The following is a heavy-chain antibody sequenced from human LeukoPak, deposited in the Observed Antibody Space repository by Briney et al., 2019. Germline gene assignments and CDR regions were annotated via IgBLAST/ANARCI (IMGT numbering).Heavy chain of an antibody. CDR3: ARDPHHDYSIDY. CDR2: ISYDGTTA. J-gene: IGHJ4*02. Sequence: PGGSLRLSCAASGFTFTSYSFHWVRQAPGTGLEWVAFISYDGTTAHYADFAKGRFTVSRDNTKNTLYLQMHSLRSEDTAMYYCARDPHHDYSIDYWGQGTLVSVSS. CDR1: GFTFTSYS. V-gene: IGHV3-30-3*01. D-gene: IGHD4-11*01.